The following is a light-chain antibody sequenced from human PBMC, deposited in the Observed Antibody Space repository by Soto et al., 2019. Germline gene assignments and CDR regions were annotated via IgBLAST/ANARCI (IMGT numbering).Light chain of an antibody. CDR2: DAS. CDR3: QQYDNLPPFT. V-gene: IGKV1-33*01. J-gene: IGKJ5*01. CDR1: QDINNF. Sequence: DIEMTQSPSSLCASVGDRVTITCQASQDINNFLNWYQQKPGKAPKLLIYDASNLETGVPSRFSGSGSGTDFTFTISSLQPEDIATYYCQQYDNLPPFTFPQGTLLEIK.